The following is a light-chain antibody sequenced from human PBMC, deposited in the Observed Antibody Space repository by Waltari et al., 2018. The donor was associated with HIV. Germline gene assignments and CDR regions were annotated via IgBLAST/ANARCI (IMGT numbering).Light chain of an antibody. CDR2: GNN. V-gene: IGLV1-40*01. J-gene: IGLJ2*01. CDR3: QSYDTSLSGSV. Sequence: QSVLTQPPSVSGAAGHRVTVSCTGTTPNIGAGYDVHWYQQLPGTAPKLLIYGNNNRPSGVPDRFSGSKSGTSVSLAITGLQADDEADYYCQSYDTSLSGSVFGGGTKVTVL. CDR1: TPNIGAGYD.